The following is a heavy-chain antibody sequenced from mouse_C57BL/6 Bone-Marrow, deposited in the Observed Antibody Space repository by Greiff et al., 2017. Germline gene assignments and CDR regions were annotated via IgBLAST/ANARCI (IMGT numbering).Heavy chain of an antibody. CDR2: IDPENGDT. Sequence: EVQLQQSGAELVRPGASVKLSCTASGFNIKDDYMHWVKQRPEQGLEWIGWIDPENGDTEYASKFQGKATITADTSSNTAYLQLSSLTSEDTAVYYCTTEEEEGSGYFYAMDYWGQGTSVTVSS. CDR3: TTEEEEGSGYFYAMDY. CDR1: GFNIKDDY. J-gene: IGHJ4*01. V-gene: IGHV14-4*01. D-gene: IGHD3-2*02.